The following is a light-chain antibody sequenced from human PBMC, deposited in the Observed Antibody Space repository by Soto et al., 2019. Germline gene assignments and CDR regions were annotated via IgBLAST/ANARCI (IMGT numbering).Light chain of an antibody. CDR1: QGISSW. V-gene: IGKV1-12*01. CDR2: AAS. CDR3: QQANSFPIT. J-gene: IGKJ5*01. Sequence: DIQMTQSPSSVSASVGDRVTVTCRASQGISSWLAWYQKKPGKAPKLLIYAASSLQSCVPSRFSGRVSGTGFTLTISNLQPEAFSIYLCQQANSFPITFGQGTRLEIK.